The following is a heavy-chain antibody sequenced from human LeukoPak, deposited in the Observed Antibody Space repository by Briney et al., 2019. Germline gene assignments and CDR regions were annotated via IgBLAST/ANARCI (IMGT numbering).Heavy chain of an antibody. V-gene: IGHV4-59*08. D-gene: IGHD3-9*01. Sequence: SETLSLTCTVSGGSISSYYWSWIRQPPGKGLEWIGYIYCSGSTNYNPSLKSRVTISVDTSKNRFSLKLSSVTAADTAVYYCARHVGAYYDILTGYYKLRAFDIWGQGTMVTVSS. CDR1: GGSISSYY. CDR2: IYCSGST. J-gene: IGHJ3*02. CDR3: ARHVGAYYDILTGYYKLRAFDI.